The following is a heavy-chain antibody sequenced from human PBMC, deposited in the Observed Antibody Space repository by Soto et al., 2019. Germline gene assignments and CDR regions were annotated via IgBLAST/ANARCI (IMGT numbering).Heavy chain of an antibody. J-gene: IGHJ3*02. Sequence: DVQLVESGGGLIQPGGSLRLSCAAFGLTVSGKKYIAWVRQAPGKGLEWVSGVYDTDGTYYADSVKGRFTSSRDSSKTIVYLQMNSLRPDDTAVYYCASWRLQDHVYDIWGLGTTVTVSS. D-gene: IGHD4-4*01. V-gene: IGHV3-53*01. CDR1: GLTVSGKKY. CDR3: ASWRLQDHVYDI. CDR2: VYDTDGT.